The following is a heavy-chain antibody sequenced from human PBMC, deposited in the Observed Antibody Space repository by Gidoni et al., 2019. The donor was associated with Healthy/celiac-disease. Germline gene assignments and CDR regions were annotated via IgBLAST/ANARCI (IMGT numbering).Heavy chain of an antibody. CDR1: GFSLSNARMG. Sequence: QVTLKESGPVLVKPTETLTLTCTVSGFSLSNARMGVSWIRQPPGKALEWLAHIFSNDETSYSTSLKSRLTISKDTSKSQVVLTMTNMDPVDTATYYCARIVDPITMVRGVINWFDPWGQGTLVTVSS. J-gene: IGHJ5*02. V-gene: IGHV2-26*01. CDR3: ARIVDPITMVRGVINWFDP. CDR2: IFSNDET. D-gene: IGHD3-10*01.